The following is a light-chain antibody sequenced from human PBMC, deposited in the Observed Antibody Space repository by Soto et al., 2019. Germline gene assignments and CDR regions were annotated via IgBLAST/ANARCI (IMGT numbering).Light chain of an antibody. CDR1: QSINSE. V-gene: IGKV3-15*01. J-gene: IGKJ2*01. Sequence: EIVMTQSPATLSLSPGERAALSCRASQSINSELAWYQQKPGQPPRLLIYGASTRATGVPARFTGSESGSEFNLTISGLQSDDFAVYYCQQGHNWPLTFGQGTRLEI. CDR2: GAS. CDR3: QQGHNWPLT.